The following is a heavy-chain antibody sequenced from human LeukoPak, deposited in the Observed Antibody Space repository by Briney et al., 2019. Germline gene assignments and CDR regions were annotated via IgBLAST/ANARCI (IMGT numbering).Heavy chain of an antibody. J-gene: IGHJ4*02. V-gene: IGHV4-59*01. CDR3: ARKGGLFDY. Sequence: SETLSHTCTVSGGSIRYYYWSWIRQSPGKGLEWIGYIYYNGSTNYNPSLKSRVTISVDMSKNQFSLKMSSVTAADTAVYYCARKGGLFDYWGQGRLVTVSS. D-gene: IGHD2-15*01. CDR1: GGSIRYYY. CDR2: IYYNGST.